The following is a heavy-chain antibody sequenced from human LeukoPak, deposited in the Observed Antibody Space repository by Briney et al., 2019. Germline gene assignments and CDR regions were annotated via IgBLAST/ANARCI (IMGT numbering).Heavy chain of an antibody. J-gene: IGHJ4*02. V-gene: IGHV3-30*04. CDR3: AGGDYVDY. D-gene: IGHD2-21*01. Sequence: GGSLRLSCAASGFTFSTYPMHWVRQAPGKGLEWVAVISYDGSNKYYADSVKGRFTISRDNSKNTLYLQMNSLRAEDTAVYYCAGGDYVDYWGQGTLVTVSS. CDR2: ISYDGSNK. CDR1: GFTFSTYP.